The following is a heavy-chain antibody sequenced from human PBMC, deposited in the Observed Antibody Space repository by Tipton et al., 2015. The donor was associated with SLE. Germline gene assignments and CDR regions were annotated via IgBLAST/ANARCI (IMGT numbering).Heavy chain of an antibody. CDR3: ARGGEELASRSFFAH. J-gene: IGHJ4*02. CDR2: VYYRGST. CDR1: DGSFSAYN. Sequence: LRLSCGVYDGSFSAYNWNWIRQHPGKGLEWLGYVYYRGSTNYNPSVQSRLTISLGASKNEFSLKLTSVTVADTAVYYCARGGEELASRSFFAHWGPGTLVTVSS. D-gene: IGHD2-15*01. V-gene: IGHV4-34*09.